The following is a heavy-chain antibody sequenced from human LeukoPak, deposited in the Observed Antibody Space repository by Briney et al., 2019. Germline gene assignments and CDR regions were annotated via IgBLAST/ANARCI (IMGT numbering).Heavy chain of an antibody. V-gene: IGHV1-2*02. J-gene: IGHJ5*02. CDR1: GYTLTVYY. Sequence: ASVKVSCKASGYTLTVYYMHWVRQAPGQGLEWMGWINPNSGDTNYAQKFQGRVTMTRDTSISTAYMELSSLKSDDTALYYCASLVQTTTTGPTTPWGQGTLVTVSS. D-gene: IGHD1-1*01. CDR3: ASLVQTTTTGPTTP. CDR2: INPNSGDT.